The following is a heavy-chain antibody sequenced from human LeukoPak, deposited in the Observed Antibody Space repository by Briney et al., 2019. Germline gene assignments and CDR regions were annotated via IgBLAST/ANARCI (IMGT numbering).Heavy chain of an antibody. CDR3: ARGEGHNWNANELSY. CDR2: LYNGGNL. D-gene: IGHD1-20*01. V-gene: IGHV3-53*01. Sequence: GGSLRLSCAGAGFAVNTHYMSWVRQAPGKGLEWVSTLYNGGNLYYADSVQGRFTISRDDSQNTLYLQMNSLRTEDTAVYYCARGEGHNWNANELSYWGQGTLVTVSS. J-gene: IGHJ4*02. CDR1: GFAVNTHY.